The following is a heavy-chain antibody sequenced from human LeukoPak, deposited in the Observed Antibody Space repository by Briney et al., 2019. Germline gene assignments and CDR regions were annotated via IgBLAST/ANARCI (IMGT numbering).Heavy chain of an antibody. CDR1: GYTFTGYY. CDR3: ARDGGLDV. V-gene: IGHV1-2*02. J-gene: IGHJ6*04. Sequence: ASVKVSCKASGYTFTGYYIHWLRQAPGQGLEWMAWINPESGVTNYAQKFQVRVTMTRDTSISTTHMELSSLRSDDTAVYYCARDGGLDVWGNGTTVTVSS. CDR2: INPESGVT. D-gene: IGHD2-15*01.